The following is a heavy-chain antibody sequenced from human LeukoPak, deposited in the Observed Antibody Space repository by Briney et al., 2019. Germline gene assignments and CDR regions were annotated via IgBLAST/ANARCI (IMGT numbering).Heavy chain of an antibody. CDR2: INPNINGT. Sequence: ASVKVSCKASGYTFTGYYIHWVRQAPGQGLEWMGWINPNINGTNYAQKFQGRVTMTRDTSISTAYMELSRLRSDDTAVYYCARDLSYDSSVKYYYYMDVWGKGTTVTVSS. V-gene: IGHV1-2*02. J-gene: IGHJ6*03. CDR3: ARDLSYDSSVKYYYYMDV. D-gene: IGHD3-22*01. CDR1: GYTFTGYY.